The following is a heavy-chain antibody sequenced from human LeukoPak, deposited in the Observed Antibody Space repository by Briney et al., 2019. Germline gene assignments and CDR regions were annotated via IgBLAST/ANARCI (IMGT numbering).Heavy chain of an antibody. J-gene: IGHJ4*02. Sequence: GGSLRLSCAASGFTFSNYTMSWVRQAPGKGLEWVSGIPVSGGRTYYADSVEGRFTISRVNSKNTLYLQMNSLRVEDTAIYYCAKLSGDYWGQGALVTVSS. V-gene: IGHV3-23*01. CDR3: AKLSGDY. CDR2: IPVSGGRT. CDR1: GFTFSNYT.